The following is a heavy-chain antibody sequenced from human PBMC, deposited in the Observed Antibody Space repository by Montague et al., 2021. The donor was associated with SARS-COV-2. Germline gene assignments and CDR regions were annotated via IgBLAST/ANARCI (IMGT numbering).Heavy chain of an antibody. Sequence: SETLSLTCEVSGDSISSYYWSWIRQSPGKGLGWIGYVHYTGSTEYNPSLKTRVTLSLDTPRNHFSLKLRSVTAADTAVYYCARAQNTCFIANCVNYFEVWGLGALVTVSS. D-gene: IGHD1-1*01. J-gene: IGHJ4*02. CDR1: GDSISSYY. CDR2: VHYTGST. V-gene: IGHV4-59*01. CDR3: ARAQNTCFIANCVNYFEV.